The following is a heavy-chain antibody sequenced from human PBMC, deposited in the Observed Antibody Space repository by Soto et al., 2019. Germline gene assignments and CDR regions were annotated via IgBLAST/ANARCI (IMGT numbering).Heavy chain of an antibody. Sequence: QVQLVESGGGVVQPGRSLRLSCAASGFTFSSYGMHWVRQAPGKGLEWVAVIWYDGSNKYYADSVKGRFTISRDNSKNTLYLQMNSLRADATAVYYCARDLRIAGAGPVDYWGQGTLFNVSS. D-gene: IGHD6-13*01. V-gene: IGHV3-33*01. CDR1: GFTFSSYG. CDR3: ARDLRIAGAGPVDY. J-gene: IGHJ4*02. CDR2: IWYDGSNK.